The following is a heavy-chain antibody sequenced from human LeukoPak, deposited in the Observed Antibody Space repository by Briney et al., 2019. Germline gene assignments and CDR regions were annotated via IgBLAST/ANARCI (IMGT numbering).Heavy chain of an antibody. J-gene: IGHJ4*02. Sequence: ASVKVSCKASGYTFTSNYIHWVRQAPGQGLEWRGMIYPRDGSTSYAQKFQGRVTVTRDTSTSTVHMELSGLRSEDTAVYYCARDQEGFDYWGQGTLVPVSS. V-gene: IGHV1-46*01. CDR2: IYPRDGST. CDR3: ARDQEGFDY. CDR1: GYTFTSNY.